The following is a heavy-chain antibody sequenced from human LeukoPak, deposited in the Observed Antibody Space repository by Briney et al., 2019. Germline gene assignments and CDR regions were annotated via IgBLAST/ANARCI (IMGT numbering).Heavy chain of an antibody. J-gene: IGHJ5*02. D-gene: IGHD6-19*01. Sequence: GGSLRLSCAASGITFSSYWMSWVRQAPGKGLEWVASIKQDGSEKYYVDSVKGRFTISRDDAKNSLYLQMNSLRAEDTAVYYCARIERGYSSGWYNWFDPWGQGTLVTVSS. CDR3: ARIERGYSSGWYNWFDP. CDR2: IKQDGSEK. CDR1: GITFSSYW. V-gene: IGHV3-7*01.